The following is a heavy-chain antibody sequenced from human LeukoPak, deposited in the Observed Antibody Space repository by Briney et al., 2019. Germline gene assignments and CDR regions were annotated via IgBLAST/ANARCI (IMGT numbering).Heavy chain of an antibody. CDR1: GFTFSSYG. Sequence: GGSLRLSCAASGFTFSSYGMSWVRQAPGKGLEWVSAISGSASSTYYADSVKGRFTISRDNSKNTLYLQMNSLRVEDTALYYCANPRGSGDWDFDLWGRGTLVTVSS. V-gene: IGHV3-23*01. CDR3: ANPRGSGDWDFDL. D-gene: IGHD3-16*01. CDR2: ISGSASST. J-gene: IGHJ2*01.